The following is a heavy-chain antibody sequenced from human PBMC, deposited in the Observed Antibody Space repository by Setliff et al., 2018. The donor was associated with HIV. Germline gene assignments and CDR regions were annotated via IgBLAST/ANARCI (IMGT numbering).Heavy chain of an antibody. D-gene: IGHD6-13*01. J-gene: IGHJ3*01. CDR2: INVHNGDT. CDR3: ARGLPADGYAFDL. V-gene: IGHV1-18*01. Sequence: ASVKVSCQASGYRFSSYGITWVRHAPGQGLEWMGWINVHNGDTKFAQRFQDRLTMTTDTSTTTAYMDLRSLRSDDTAVYYCARGLPADGYAFDLWGQGTMVTVSS. CDR1: GYRFSSYG.